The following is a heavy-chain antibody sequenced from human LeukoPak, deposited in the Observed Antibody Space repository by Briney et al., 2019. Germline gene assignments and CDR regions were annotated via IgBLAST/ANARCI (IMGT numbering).Heavy chain of an antibody. D-gene: IGHD6-6*01. CDR3: AKGEDGFEYYYYMDA. J-gene: IGHJ6*03. CDR1: GFNFNVYV. V-gene: IGHV3-23*01. Sequence: GGSLGLSCAASGFNFNVYVMSWDRQAPGRGLEWVSSIIPSGSRAHYADSVEGRFTISRDNSKNTVYLQMNTLRAEDTAVYYCAKGEDGFEYYYYMDAWGEGTTVTVSS. CDR2: IIPSGSRA.